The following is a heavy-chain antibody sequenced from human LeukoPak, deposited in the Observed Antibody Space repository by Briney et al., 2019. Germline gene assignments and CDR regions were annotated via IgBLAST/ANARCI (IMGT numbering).Heavy chain of an antibody. CDR2: INAGNGKT. Sequence: ASVKVSCKASGYTFTSYAMHWVRQAPGQRLEWMGWINAGNGKTKYSQKFQGRVTITRDTSASTAYMELSSLRSEDTAVYYCARDESWDGLGFDYWGQGTLVTVSS. CDR1: GYTFTSYA. CDR3: ARDESWDGLGFDY. V-gene: IGHV1-3*01. D-gene: IGHD1-26*01. J-gene: IGHJ4*02.